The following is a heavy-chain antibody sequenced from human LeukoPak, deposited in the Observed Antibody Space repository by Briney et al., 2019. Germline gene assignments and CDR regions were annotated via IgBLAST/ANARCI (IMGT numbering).Heavy chain of an antibody. J-gene: IGHJ4*02. CDR3: AKGYCSGGTCYSYDY. V-gene: IGHV1-46*03. CDR2: INPSGGST. Sequence: ASVKVSCKASGYTFTTYYMYWVRQAPGQGLEWMGIINPSGGSTSYAQKFQGRVTMTRDTSTSTVYMELNSLRSEDTAVYYCAKGYCSGGTCYSYDYWGQGTLVTVSS. CDR1: GYTFTTYY. D-gene: IGHD2-15*01.